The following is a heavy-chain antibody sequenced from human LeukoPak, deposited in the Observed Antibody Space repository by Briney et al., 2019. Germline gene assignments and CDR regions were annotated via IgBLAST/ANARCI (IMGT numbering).Heavy chain of an antibody. J-gene: IGHJ4*02. Sequence: SETLSLTCTVSGGSITSYYWSWIRQPPGKGLEWIGYISYSASTNYNPSLKSRVTISVDPSKNQFSLKLSSVTAADTAVYYCARHGGYSNGYARYFDYWGQGTPVTVSS. CDR1: GGSITSYY. CDR2: ISYSAST. CDR3: ARHGGYSNGYARYFDY. V-gene: IGHV4-59*08. D-gene: IGHD5-18*01.